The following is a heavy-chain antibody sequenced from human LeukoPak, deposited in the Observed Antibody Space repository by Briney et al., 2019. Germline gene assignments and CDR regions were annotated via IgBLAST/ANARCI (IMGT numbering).Heavy chain of an antibody. Sequence: GGSLRLSCVASGFTFNSYSMNWIRQAPGKGLEWISYISSTSHTIYYADAVKGRFTISRDNAESSLYLQMNSLRAEDSATYYCARGPLSVDYWGQGTLVTVSS. CDR2: ISSTSHTI. V-gene: IGHV3-48*04. J-gene: IGHJ4*02. D-gene: IGHD5/OR15-5a*01. CDR1: GFTFNSYS. CDR3: ARGPLSVDY.